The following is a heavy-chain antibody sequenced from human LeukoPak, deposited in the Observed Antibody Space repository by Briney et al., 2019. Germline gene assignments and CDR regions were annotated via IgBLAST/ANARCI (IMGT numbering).Heavy chain of an antibody. V-gene: IGHV3-7*01. J-gene: IGHJ4*02. D-gene: IGHD3-10*01. CDR3: ARFRADLLRHFDY. CDR1: GFTFSSYW. Sequence: GGSLRLSCAVSGFTFSSYWISGVRQAPGKGREGGANIKQDGSEKYYVDSVKGRFTISRDNAENSLYLQMNSLRAEDTAVYYRARFRADLLRHFDYWGQGTLVSVSS. CDR2: IKQDGSEK.